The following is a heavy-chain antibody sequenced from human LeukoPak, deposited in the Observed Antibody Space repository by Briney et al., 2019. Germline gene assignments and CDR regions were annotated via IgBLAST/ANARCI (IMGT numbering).Heavy chain of an antibody. CDR3: AKLPGRAADY. J-gene: IGHJ4*02. V-gene: IGHV3-7*03. Sequence: LTGGSLRLSCAGSAFIFSGHWMNWVRQTPGKGLEWVASIKEDGSERQYVDSVKGRFSISRDNTKGSLFLQLNSLRAEDTAVYYCAKLPGRAADYWGQGTLVTVSS. CDR1: AFIFSGHW. CDR2: IKEDGSER.